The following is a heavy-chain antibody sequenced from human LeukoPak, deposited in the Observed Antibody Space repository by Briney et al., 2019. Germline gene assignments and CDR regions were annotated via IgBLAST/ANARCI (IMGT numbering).Heavy chain of an antibody. CDR3: ARSPYSGTYGV. V-gene: IGHV4-59*01. Sequence: SETLSLTCTVSAGSIGTYYWSWIRQPPGKGLEWIGYIYYLGSTNYNPSLKSRVTISLDTSKNQFSLNLSSVTAADTAVYYCARSPYSGTYGVWGQGTLVTVSS. J-gene: IGHJ4*02. CDR1: AGSIGTYY. CDR2: IYYLGST. D-gene: IGHD1-26*01.